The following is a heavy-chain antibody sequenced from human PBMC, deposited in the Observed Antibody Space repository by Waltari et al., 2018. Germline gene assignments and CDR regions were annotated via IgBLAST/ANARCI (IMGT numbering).Heavy chain of an antibody. J-gene: IGHJ3*02. CDR3: ARGGNYAFDI. Sequence: EVQLVESGGGLVQPGGYLSLSCAASGFTFGSYEMNWVRQAPGKGLEWVSYISSSGSTIYYADSVKGRFTISRDNAKNSLYLQMNSLRAEDTAVYYCARGGNYAFDIWGQGTMVTVSS. CDR2: ISSSGSTI. V-gene: IGHV3-48*03. D-gene: IGHD2-21*02. CDR1: GFTFGSYE.